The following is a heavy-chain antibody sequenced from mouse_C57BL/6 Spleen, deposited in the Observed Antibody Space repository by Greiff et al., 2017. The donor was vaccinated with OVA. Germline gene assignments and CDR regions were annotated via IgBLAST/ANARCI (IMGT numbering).Heavy chain of an antibody. CDR2: ISDGGSST. Sequence: EVQVVESGGGLVKPGGSLKLSCAASGFTFSSYAMSWVRQTPEKRLEWVATISDGGSSTYYPDNVKGRFTLSRDNAKNNLYLQMSHLKSEDTAMYYCARDRERGRGHYCDYWGQGTTLTVSS. V-gene: IGHV5-4*01. J-gene: IGHJ2*01. CDR3: ARDRERGRGHYCDY. CDR1: GFTFSSYA. D-gene: IGHD4-1*01.